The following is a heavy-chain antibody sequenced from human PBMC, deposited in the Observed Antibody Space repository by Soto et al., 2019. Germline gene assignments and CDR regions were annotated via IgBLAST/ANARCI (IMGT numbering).Heavy chain of an antibody. CDR2: ISGSGGST. V-gene: IGHV3-23*01. CDR3: AKVRAYSSRWYWPLYFEY. Sequence: PGGSLRLSCAASGFTFSSYAMSWVRQAPGKGLEWVSAISGSGGSTYYADSVKGRFTISRDNSKNTLYLQMNSLRAEDTAVYYCAKVRAYSSRWYWPLYFEYWGQGTLVTVS. CDR1: GFTFSSYA. D-gene: IGHD6-13*01. J-gene: IGHJ4*02.